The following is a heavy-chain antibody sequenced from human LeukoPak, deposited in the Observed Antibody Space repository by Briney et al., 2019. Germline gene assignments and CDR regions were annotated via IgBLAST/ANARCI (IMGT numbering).Heavy chain of an antibody. CDR1: GFTFTSST. CDR2: IVVGSGNT. D-gene: IGHD3-10*01. V-gene: IGHV1-58*02. J-gene: IGHJ4*02. Sequence: GTSVKVSCKSSGFTFTSSTIQWVRQARGQRLEWIGWIVVGSGNTNYAQKFQERVIITRDMSTTTVYMELSSLRSEDTAVYYCAGTPWFGELTLDYWGQGILVTVSS. CDR3: AGTPWFGELTLDY.